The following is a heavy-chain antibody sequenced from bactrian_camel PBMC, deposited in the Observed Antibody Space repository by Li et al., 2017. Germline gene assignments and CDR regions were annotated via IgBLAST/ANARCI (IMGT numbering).Heavy chain of an antibody. D-gene: IGHD1*01. V-gene: IGHV3S53*01. CDR1: GFTANKRG. Sequence: HVQLVESGGGSVQVGESLTLACTAHGFTANKRGMDWYRQAAGKQRQWVFHVLPDGSATFPDPVKGRFTISHDAAKNSIDLQMNSLKPDDTAVYYCAATGQMLSVAGCRTQGTQVTVS. J-gene: IGHJ4*01. CDR2: VLPDGSA.